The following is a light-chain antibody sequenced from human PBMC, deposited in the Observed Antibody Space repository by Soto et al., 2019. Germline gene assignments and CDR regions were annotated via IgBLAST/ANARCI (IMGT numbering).Light chain of an antibody. CDR2: GAS. CDR1: QSVNSN. CDR3: QQYENWPPYT. J-gene: IGKJ2*01. V-gene: IGKV3-15*01. Sequence: EIVLTQSPGTLSLSPGERATLSCRASQSVNSNYLAWYQQKPGQAPRLLIYGASTRATGIPARFSGSGSGTEFTLTISSLQSEDFAVYYCQQYENWPPYTFGPGTKLEIK.